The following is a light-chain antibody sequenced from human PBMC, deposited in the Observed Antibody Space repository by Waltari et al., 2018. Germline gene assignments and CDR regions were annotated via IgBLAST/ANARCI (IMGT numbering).Light chain of an antibody. V-gene: IGLV1-40*01. CDR3: QSYDSNFTDV. J-gene: IGLJ6*01. Sequence: QSVLTQPPSVSGAPGQRVTISCTGSSSNIGGYYVQWFQLLPGTAPKLLIYENHRRASWVSDRFSASQSGPSASLTISGLQSEDEAAYYCQSYDSNFTDVFGSGTTLTVL. CDR1: SSNIGGYY. CDR2: ENH.